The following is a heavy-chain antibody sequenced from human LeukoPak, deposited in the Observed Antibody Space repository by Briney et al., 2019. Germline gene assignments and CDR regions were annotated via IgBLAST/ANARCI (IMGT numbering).Heavy chain of an antibody. CDR1: GFTFSSYS. Sequence: GGSLRLSCAASGFTFSSYSMHWVRQAPGKGLEWVAVLSYDGSNEYYKDSVKGRFTISRDNSKNTLLLQMNSLRIEDTAEYYCARDAPSPGAAHSSSYYFDYWGQGTLVTVSS. D-gene: IGHD6-13*01. V-gene: IGHV3-30-3*01. J-gene: IGHJ4*02. CDR3: ARDAPSPGAAHSSSYYFDY. CDR2: LSYDGSNE.